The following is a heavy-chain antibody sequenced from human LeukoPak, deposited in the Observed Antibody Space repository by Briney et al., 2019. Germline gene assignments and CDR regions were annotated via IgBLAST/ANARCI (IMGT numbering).Heavy chain of an antibody. D-gene: IGHD2-2*01. V-gene: IGHV3-48*04. CDR2: ISSSGSTI. CDR1: GFTFSTYS. J-gene: IGHJ4*02. Sequence: HSGGSLRLSCAASGFTFSTYSMNWVRQAPGKGLEWVSYISSSGSTIYYADSVKGRFTISRDNAKNSLYLQMNSLRAEDTAVYSCARDLSYALNWGQGTLVTVSS. CDR3: ARDLSYALN.